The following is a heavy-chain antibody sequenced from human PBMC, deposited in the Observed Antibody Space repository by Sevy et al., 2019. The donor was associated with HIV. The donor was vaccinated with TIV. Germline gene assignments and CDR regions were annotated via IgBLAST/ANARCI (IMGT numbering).Heavy chain of an antibody. CDR3: ARDTAPSGGFDY. CDR2: ISSSSSYI. V-gene: IGHV3-21*01. Sequence: GSLRLSCAASGFTFSSYSMNWVRQAPGKGLEWVSSISSSSSYIYYADSVKDRFTISRDNAKNSLYLQMNSLRAEDTAVYYCARDTAPSGGFDYWGQGTLVTVSS. D-gene: IGHD5-18*01. CDR1: GFTFSSYS. J-gene: IGHJ4*02.